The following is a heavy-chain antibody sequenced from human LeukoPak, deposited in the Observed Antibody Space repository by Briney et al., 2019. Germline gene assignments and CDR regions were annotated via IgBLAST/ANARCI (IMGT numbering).Heavy chain of an antibody. D-gene: IGHD6-6*01. J-gene: IGHJ6*03. CDR3: ARDWGVGGRPGYMDV. V-gene: IGHV4-39*07. Sequence: SETLSLTCTFSGGFISGSTYYWAWLRQTPGKGLEWIGSIYYSGSTYYDPSLKSRVTISVDTSKNQFSLKLSSVTAADTAVYFCARDWGVGGRPGYMDVWGKGTTVTVSS. CDR2: IYYSGST. CDR1: GGFISGSTYY.